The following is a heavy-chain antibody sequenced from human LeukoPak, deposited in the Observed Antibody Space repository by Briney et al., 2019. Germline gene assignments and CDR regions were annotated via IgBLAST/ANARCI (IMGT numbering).Heavy chain of an antibody. CDR3: ARGQIVVVPAAMGYGWFDP. CDR1: GGTFSSYA. V-gene: IGHV1-69*13. D-gene: IGHD2-2*01. CDR2: IIPIFGTA. J-gene: IGHJ5*02. Sequence: SVKVSCKASGGTFSSYAISWVRQAPGQGLEWMGGIIPIFGTANYAQKFQGRVTITADESTSTAYMELSSLRSEDTAVYYCARGQIVVVPAAMGYGWFDPWGQGTRVTVSS.